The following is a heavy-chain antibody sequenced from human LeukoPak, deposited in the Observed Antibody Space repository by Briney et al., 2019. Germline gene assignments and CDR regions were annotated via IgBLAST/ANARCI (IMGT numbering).Heavy chain of an antibody. J-gene: IGHJ4*02. D-gene: IGHD3-22*01. CDR3: ARGINYYDTSFIDY. CDR1: GFTFSSYW. Sequence: GGSLRLSCAASGFTFSSYWMSWVRRAPGKGLEWVANIKQDGSEKYYVDSVKGRFTISRDNAKNSLYLQMNSLRAEDTAVYYCARGINYYDTSFIDYWGQGTLVTVSS. CDR2: IKQDGSEK. V-gene: IGHV3-7*04.